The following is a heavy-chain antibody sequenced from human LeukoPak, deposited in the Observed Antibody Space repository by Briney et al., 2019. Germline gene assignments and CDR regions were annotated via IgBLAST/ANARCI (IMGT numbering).Heavy chain of an antibody. CDR1: GGSISSYY. J-gene: IGHJ4*02. Sequence: SETLSLTCTVSGGSISSYYWRWIRQPPGKELERIGYIYYSGSTNYNPSLKTRVTISLDTSKNQFSLKLRSVTAADTAVYYCAGGSGSSDYWGQGTLVTVSS. CDR2: IYYSGST. V-gene: IGHV4-59*01. D-gene: IGHD1-26*01. CDR3: AGGSGSSDY.